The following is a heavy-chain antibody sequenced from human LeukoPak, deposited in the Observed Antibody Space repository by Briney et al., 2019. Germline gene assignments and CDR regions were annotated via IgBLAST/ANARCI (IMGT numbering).Heavy chain of an antibody. CDR2: IIPIFGTA. CDR1: GGTFSSYA. V-gene: IGHV1-69*05. CDR3: ARADYYDSSGYYSDY. Sequence: SVKVSCKVSGGTFSSYAISWVRQAPGQGLEWMGGIIPIFGTANYAQKFQGRVTITTDESTSTAYMELSSLRSEDTAVYYCARADYYDSSGYYSDYWGQGTLVTVSS. D-gene: IGHD3-22*01. J-gene: IGHJ4*02.